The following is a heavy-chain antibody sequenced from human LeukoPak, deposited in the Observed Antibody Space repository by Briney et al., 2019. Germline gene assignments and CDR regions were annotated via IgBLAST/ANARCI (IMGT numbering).Heavy chain of an antibody. V-gene: IGHV1-46*01. CDR2: INPSGGST. CDR1: GYTFTSYY. CDR3: VRDPVDVPFDY. J-gene: IGHJ4*02. D-gene: IGHD3-16*01. Sequence: ASVKVSCKASGYTFTSYYMHWVRQAPGQGLEWMGIINPSGGSTSCAQKFQGRLTFTSDTSANTAYLELSGLRSEDTAVYYCVRDPVDVPFDYWGQGTLVTVSS.